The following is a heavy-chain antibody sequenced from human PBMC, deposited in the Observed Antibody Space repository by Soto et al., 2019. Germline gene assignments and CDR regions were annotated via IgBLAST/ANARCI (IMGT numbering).Heavy chain of an antibody. CDR1: GGSISSGGYY. CDR3: ARGRCGRVGSTSCSPIDY. J-gene: IGHJ4*02. V-gene: IGHV4-31*03. CDR2: IYYSGST. D-gene: IGHD2-2*01. Sequence: QVQLQESGPGLVKPSQTLSLTCTVSGGSISSGGYYWSWIRQHPGKGLEWIGYIYYSGSTYYNPSLKSRVTISVDTSKNQFSLKLSSVTAADTAVYYCARGRCGRVGSTSCSPIDYWGQGTLVTVSS.